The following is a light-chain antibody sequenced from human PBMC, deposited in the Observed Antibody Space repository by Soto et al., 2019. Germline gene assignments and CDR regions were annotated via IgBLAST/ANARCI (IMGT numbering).Light chain of an antibody. Sequence: QMTQSPSTLSASVGDIVTITCRASQSISSWLAWYQQKPGKAPKLLLYKASSLERGVPSRFSGSGSGTEFTLTISSLPQDAFATYSCQRSNSYPTFGQGTKVEVK. V-gene: IGKV1-5*03. CDR1: QSISSW. J-gene: IGKJ1*01. CDR2: KAS. CDR3: QRSNSYPT.